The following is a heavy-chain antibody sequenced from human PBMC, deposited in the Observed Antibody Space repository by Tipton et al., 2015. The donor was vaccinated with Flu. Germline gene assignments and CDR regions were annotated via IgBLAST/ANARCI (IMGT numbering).Heavy chain of an antibody. CDR1: GFTFSTYW. D-gene: IGHD4-11*01. Sequence: SLRLSCAASGFTFSTYWMSWVRQAPGKGLEWVGNICPGSPYYNPSLRSRVTISIARSKAQFSLKLTSVTAADTAVYLCARRDFSNYVSEPRNWFDCWGQGTLVTV. CDR3: ARRDFSNYVSEPRNWFDC. V-gene: IGHV4-4*01. J-gene: IGHJ5*01. CDR2: ICPGSP.